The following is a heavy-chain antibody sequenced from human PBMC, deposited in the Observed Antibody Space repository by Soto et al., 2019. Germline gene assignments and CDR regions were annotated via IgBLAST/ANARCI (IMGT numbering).Heavy chain of an antibody. CDR2: INHSGST. J-gene: IGHJ6*02. CDR1: GESFSAYY. V-gene: IGHV4-34*01. D-gene: IGHD2-15*01. Sequence: SETLSLTCAVYGESFSAYYWTWIRQPPGKGLEWIGEINHSGSTKYNPSLRSRVTVSVDTSKHQFSLKLSSVTAADTAMYYCARAREAVAARIYYYGMDVWGQGTTVTVSS. CDR3: ARAREAVAARIYYYGMDV.